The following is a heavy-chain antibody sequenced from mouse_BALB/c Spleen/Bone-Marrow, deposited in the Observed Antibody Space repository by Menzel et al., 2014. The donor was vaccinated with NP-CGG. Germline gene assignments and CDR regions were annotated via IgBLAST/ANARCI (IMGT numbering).Heavy chain of an antibody. CDR1: GYTFTDYY. CDR3: ANLGRYAMDY. CDR2: IYPGSGST. Sequence: QVQLKQSGPELVKPGDSVKISCKASGYTFTDYYINWVKQKPGQGLEWIGWIYPGSGSTKYNEKFKGKATLTVDTSSSTAYMQLSSLTSEDTAVYFCANLGRYAMDYWGQGTSVTVSS. V-gene: IGHV1-84*02. J-gene: IGHJ4*01. D-gene: IGHD3-1*01.